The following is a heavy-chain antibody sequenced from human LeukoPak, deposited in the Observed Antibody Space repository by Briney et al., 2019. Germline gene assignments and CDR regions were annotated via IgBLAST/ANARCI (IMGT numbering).Heavy chain of an antibody. CDR3: ARGRDSSGYYSRYNWFDP. D-gene: IGHD3-22*01. J-gene: IGHJ5*02. CDR2: IYPGDSDT. Sequence: GESLKISCKGSGYSFTSYWIGWVRQMPGKGLEWMGIIYPGDSDTRYSPSFQGQVTISADKSISTAYLQWGSLKASDTAMYYCARGRDSSGYYSRYNWFDPWGQGTLVTVSS. CDR1: GYSFTSYW. V-gene: IGHV5-51*01.